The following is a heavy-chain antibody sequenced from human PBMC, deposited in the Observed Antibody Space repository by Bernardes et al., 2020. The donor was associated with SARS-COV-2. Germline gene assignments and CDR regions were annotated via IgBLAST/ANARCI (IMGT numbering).Heavy chain of an antibody. CDR2: IKEDGSDT. CDR1: GFMFNDHF. Sequence: GGSLRLSCAASGFMFNDHFMTWVRQAPGQGLEWVANIKEDGSDTYYADSVKGRFTISRDNAKKSLYLQMNSLRAEDTAVYYCARDTYRFFDSWGQGTLVTVSS. D-gene: IGHD4-4*01. J-gene: IGHJ4*02. V-gene: IGHV3-7*01. CDR3: ARDTYRFFDS.